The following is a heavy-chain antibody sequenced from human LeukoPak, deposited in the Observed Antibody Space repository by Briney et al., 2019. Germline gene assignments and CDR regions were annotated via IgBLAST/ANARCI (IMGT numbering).Heavy chain of an antibody. CDR1: GYTFTSYG. CDR2: ISAYNGNT. Sequence: VASVKVSCKASGYTFTSYGISWVRQAPGQGLEWMGWISAYNGNTNYAQKLQGRVTMTTDTSTSTAYMELRSLRSDDTAVYYCAKVQLVPSYWFDPWGQGTLVTVSS. J-gene: IGHJ5*02. V-gene: IGHV1-18*01. D-gene: IGHD6-6*01. CDR3: AKVQLVPSYWFDP.